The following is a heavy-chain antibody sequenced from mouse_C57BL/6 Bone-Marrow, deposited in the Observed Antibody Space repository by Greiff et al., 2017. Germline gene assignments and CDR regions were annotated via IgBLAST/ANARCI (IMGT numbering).Heavy chain of an antibody. J-gene: IGHJ2*01. V-gene: IGHV1-15*01. CDR1: GYTFTDYE. CDR3: TRNYGSSFDY. D-gene: IGHD1-1*01. CDR2: IDPETGGT. Sequence: QVQLQQSGAELVRPGASVTLSCKASGYTFTDYEMHWVKQTPVHGLAWIGAIDPETGGTAYTQKFKGKAILTADKSSITAYMELRSLTSEDSAVYYCTRNYGSSFDYWGQGTTLTVSS.